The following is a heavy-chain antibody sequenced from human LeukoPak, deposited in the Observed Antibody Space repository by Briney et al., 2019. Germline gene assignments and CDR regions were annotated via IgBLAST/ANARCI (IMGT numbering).Heavy chain of an antibody. CDR2: TSWNSGSI. Sequence: GRSLRLSCAASGFTFDDYAMHWVRQAPGKGLEWVSGTSWNSGSIGYADSVKGRFTISRDNAKNSLYLQMNSLRAEDTALYCCAKEYYYDSSVNAFDIWGQGTMVTVSS. D-gene: IGHD3-22*01. J-gene: IGHJ3*02. CDR3: AKEYYYDSSVNAFDI. CDR1: GFTFDDYA. V-gene: IGHV3-9*01.